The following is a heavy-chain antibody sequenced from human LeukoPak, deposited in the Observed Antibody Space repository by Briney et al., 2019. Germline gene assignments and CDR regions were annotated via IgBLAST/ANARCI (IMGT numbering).Heavy chain of an antibody. CDR1: GFTFSSYA. V-gene: IGHV3-23*01. CDR3: AKVRAYGSGNYSPGFDP. Sequence: PGGSLRLSCAASGFTFSSYAMSWVRQAPGKGLEWVSAISGSGGSTYYADSVKGRFTISRDNSKNTLYLQMNSLRAEDTAVYYCAKVRAYGSGNYSPGFDPWGQGTLVTVSS. CDR2: ISGSGGST. D-gene: IGHD3-10*01. J-gene: IGHJ5*02.